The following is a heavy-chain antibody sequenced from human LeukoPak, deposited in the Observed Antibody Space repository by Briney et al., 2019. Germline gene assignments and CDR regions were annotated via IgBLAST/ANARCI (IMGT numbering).Heavy chain of an antibody. CDR1: GDSITSYY. CDR3: ARHSSSTSWLIDY. V-gene: IGHV4-59*08. CDR2: VYYTGST. D-gene: IGHD2-2*01. J-gene: IGHJ4*02. Sequence: SETLSLTCTVSGDSITSYYWSWIRQPPGKGLEWIGYVYYTGSTSYNPSLKSRVTISVDTSKNQFSLRLSSVTAADTAVYYCARHSSSTSWLIDYWGQGTLVTVSS.